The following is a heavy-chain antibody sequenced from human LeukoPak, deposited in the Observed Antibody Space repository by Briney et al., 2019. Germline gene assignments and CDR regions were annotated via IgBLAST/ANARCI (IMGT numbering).Heavy chain of an antibody. D-gene: IGHD3-16*02. Sequence: GGSLRLSCAASGFTFSSYSMNWVRQAPGKGLEWVSYISSSSSTIYYADSVKGRFTISRDNAKNSLYLQMNSLRAEDTAVYYCARLSGDGVDYWGQGTLVTVSS. CDR1: GFTFSSYS. CDR3: ARLSGDGVDY. J-gene: IGHJ4*02. V-gene: IGHV3-48*01. CDR2: ISSSSSTI.